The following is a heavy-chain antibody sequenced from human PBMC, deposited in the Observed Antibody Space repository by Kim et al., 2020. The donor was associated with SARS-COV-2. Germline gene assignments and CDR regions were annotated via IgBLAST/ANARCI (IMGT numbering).Heavy chain of an antibody. CDR2: IYYSGST. CDR1: GGSISSYY. V-gene: IGHV4-59*01. CDR3: SRDRGDILTGYYGMDV. Sequence: SETLSLTCTVSGGSISSYYWSWIRQPPGKGLEWIGYIYYSGSTNYNPSLKSRVTISVDTSKNQFSLKLSSVTAADTAVYYCSRDRGDILTGYYGMDVWGQGTTVTVS. D-gene: IGHD3-9*01. J-gene: IGHJ6*02.